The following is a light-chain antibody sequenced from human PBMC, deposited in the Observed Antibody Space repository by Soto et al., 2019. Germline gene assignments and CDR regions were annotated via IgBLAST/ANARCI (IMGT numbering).Light chain of an antibody. CDR3: QSYDSSLSGSNI. J-gene: IGLJ1*01. CDR1: NSNIGTSYD. Sequence: QSVLTQPPSVSGAPGQRVTISCTGSNSNIGTSYDVHWYQQLPGTAPKLLIYDNNNRPSGVPDRFSGSNSGTSASLAITGLQAEDEADCYCQSYDSSLSGSNIFGAGTKVTVL. V-gene: IGLV1-40*01. CDR2: DNN.